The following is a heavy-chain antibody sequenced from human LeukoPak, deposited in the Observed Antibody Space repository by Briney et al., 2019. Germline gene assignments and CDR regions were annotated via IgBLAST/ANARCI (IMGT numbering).Heavy chain of an antibody. CDR2: ISGYSGNT. D-gene: IGHD3-10*01. CDR3: ARGRGYGFDGSGSYRNLFEP. Sequence: GASVKVSCKTSGYTFSSYGIIWVRQAPGQGLEWMGWISGYSGNTNYAQTLQGRATMTTDTSTSTAYMELKSLRSDDTAVYYCARGRGYGFDGSGSYRNLFEPWGQGTLVTVSS. V-gene: IGHV1-18*01. J-gene: IGHJ5*02. CDR1: GYTFSSYG.